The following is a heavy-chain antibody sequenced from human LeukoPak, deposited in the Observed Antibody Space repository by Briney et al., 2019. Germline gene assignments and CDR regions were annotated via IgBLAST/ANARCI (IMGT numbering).Heavy chain of an antibody. J-gene: IGHJ4*02. D-gene: IGHD2-15*01. CDR1: GDSISSSNW. Sequence: SETLSLTCGVSGDSISSSNWWTWVRQPPGKGLEWIGEINHSGSTNYNPSLKSRVTISVDTSKNQFSLKLSSVTAADTAVYYCAALGYCSGGSCYGQGDYWGQGTLVTVSS. V-gene: IGHV4-4*02. CDR2: INHSGST. CDR3: AALGYCSGGSCYGQGDY.